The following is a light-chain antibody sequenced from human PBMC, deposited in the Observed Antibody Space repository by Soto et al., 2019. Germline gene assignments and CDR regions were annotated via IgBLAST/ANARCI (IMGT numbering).Light chain of an antibody. CDR2: GAT. V-gene: IGKV3-15*01. Sequence: EIVMTQSPATLSVFPGERATLSCRASQSISSNLAWYQHKPGQAPRLLIYGATTRATAIPARFSGSGSETEFTLTISSLQSEDFAVYYCQQYENWPPLTFGGGTKVEIK. J-gene: IGKJ4*01. CDR3: QQYENWPPLT. CDR1: QSISSN.